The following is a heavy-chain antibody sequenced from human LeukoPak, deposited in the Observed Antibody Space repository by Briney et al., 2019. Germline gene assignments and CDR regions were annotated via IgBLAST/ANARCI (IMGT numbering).Heavy chain of an antibody. Sequence: SETLSLTCTVSGGSISSYYWSWIRQPPGKGLEWIGYIYYSGSTNYNPSVKSRVTISVDTAKNQFSLMLSSVTVADTAVYYCARLEYSSASYFDYWGQGTLVTVSS. CDR3: ARLEYSSASYFDY. V-gene: IGHV4-59*08. D-gene: IGHD6-6*01. J-gene: IGHJ4*02. CDR2: IYYSGST. CDR1: GGSISSYY.